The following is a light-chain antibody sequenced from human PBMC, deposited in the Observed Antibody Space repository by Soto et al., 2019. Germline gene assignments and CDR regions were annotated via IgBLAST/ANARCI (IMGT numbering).Light chain of an antibody. J-gene: IGKJ1*01. CDR3: QQYNSYWT. Sequence: DIQMTQSPSTLSASVGDRVTITCRASQSISSWLAWYQQKPGKAPKLLIYKATSLESGAPSRFSGSGSGTEFTLTSSNLHPDDFATYYCQQYNSYWTFGQGTKVEIK. CDR2: KAT. CDR1: QSISSW. V-gene: IGKV1-5*03.